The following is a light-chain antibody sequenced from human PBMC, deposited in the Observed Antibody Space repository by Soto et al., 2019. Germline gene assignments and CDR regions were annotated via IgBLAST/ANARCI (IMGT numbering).Light chain of an antibody. J-gene: IGKJ4*01. V-gene: IGKV1-8*01. CDR3: QQYYSYPQLT. CDR1: QGISSY. Sequence: AIRMTQSPSSLSASTGDRVTINCRASQGISSYLAWYQQKPGKAPKLLIYAASTLQSGVPSMFSGSGSGTDFTLTISCLQSEDFATYYCQQYYSYPQLTFGGGTKVEIK. CDR2: AAS.